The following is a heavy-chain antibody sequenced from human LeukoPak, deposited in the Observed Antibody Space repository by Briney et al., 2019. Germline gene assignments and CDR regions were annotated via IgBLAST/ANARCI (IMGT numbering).Heavy chain of an antibody. D-gene: IGHD3-22*01. V-gene: IGHV4-61*02. CDR2: IYTSGST. CDR1: GGSISSGSYY. Sequence: SETLSLTCTVSGGSISSGSYYWSWIRQPAGKGLEWIGRIYTSGSTNYNPSLKSRVTISVDTSKTQFSLKLSSVTAADRAVYYCARFGLVGYYDSSGTDPFDIWGQGTMVTVSS. CDR3: ARFGLVGYYDSSGTDPFDI. J-gene: IGHJ3*02.